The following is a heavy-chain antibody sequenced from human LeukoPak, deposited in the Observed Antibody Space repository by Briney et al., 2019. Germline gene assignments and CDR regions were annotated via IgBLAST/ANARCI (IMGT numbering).Heavy chain of an antibody. Sequence: GGSLRLSCAASGFTFDDYSMNWVRQAPGKGLEWVSSISSSSSYIYYADSVKGRFTIPRDNAKNSLYLQMNSLRAEDTAVYYCARDKGLVLPYFDLWGRGTLVTVSS. CDR1: GFTFDDYS. V-gene: IGHV3-21*01. D-gene: IGHD6-19*01. CDR2: ISSSSSYI. CDR3: ARDKGLVLPYFDL. J-gene: IGHJ2*01.